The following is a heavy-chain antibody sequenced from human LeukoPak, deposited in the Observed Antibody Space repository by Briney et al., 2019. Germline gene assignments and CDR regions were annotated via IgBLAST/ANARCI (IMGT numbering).Heavy chain of an antibody. CDR2: IIPIFGTA. CDR1: GGTFSSYA. D-gene: IGHD4-17*01. Sequence: AAVKVSCKASGGTFSSYAISWVRQAPGQGLEWMGRIIPIFGTANYAQKFQGRVTITTDESTSTAYMELSSLRSEDTAVYYCASELDYGDYPFDYWGQGTLVTVSS. V-gene: IGHV1-69*05. CDR3: ASELDYGDYPFDY. J-gene: IGHJ4*02.